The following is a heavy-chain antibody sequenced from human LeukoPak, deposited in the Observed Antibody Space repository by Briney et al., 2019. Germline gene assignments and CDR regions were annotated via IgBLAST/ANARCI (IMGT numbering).Heavy chain of an antibody. Sequence: PSETLSLTCTVSGGSFSIYYWSWIRQPPGKGLEWIGYIYYSGTTNYNPSLKSRVTISIDTSRNQFSLKLNSVTAADTAVYYCASGRPLGFDYWGQGTLVTVSS. J-gene: IGHJ4*02. CDR3: ASGRPLGFDY. CDR1: GGSFSIYY. D-gene: IGHD1-26*01. CDR2: IYYSGTT. V-gene: IGHV4-59*01.